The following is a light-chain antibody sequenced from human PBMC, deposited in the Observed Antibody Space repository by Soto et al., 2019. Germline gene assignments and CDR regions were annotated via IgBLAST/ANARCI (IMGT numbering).Light chain of an antibody. V-gene: IGLV2-11*01. CDR2: DVS. CDR1: SSDVGGYNF. Sequence: QSALTQPRSVSGSPGQSVTISCTGTSSDVGGYNFVSWYQQHPGKAPKLMIYDVSQRPSGVPDRFSASKSGNTASLIISGLQAEDEADYYCCSYAGGSTLFGGGTKLTVL. CDR3: CSYAGGSTL. J-gene: IGLJ2*01.